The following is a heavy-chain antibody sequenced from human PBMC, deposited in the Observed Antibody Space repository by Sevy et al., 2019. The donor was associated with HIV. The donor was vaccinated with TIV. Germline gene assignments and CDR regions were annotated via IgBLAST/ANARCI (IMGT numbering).Heavy chain of an antibody. CDR1: GFTFGSYA. CDR2: ISYAGSHK. J-gene: IGHJ6*01. Sequence: GGSLRLSCAASGFTFGSYAMHWVRQAPGKGLEWVAVISYAGSHKYYADSVKGRFTISRGNSKNTLYLQMNSLRAEDTAVYYCARNSIVVVVAANDGTDVWGQGTTVTVSS. CDR3: ARNSIVVVVAANDGTDV. D-gene: IGHD2-15*01. V-gene: IGHV3-30*04.